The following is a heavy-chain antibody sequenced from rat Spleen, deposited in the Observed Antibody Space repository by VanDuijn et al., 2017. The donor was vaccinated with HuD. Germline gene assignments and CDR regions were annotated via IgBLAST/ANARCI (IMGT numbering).Heavy chain of an antibody. Sequence: EVQLVESGGGLVQPGRSLKLSCAASGFTFSNYGMYWIRQAPTKGLEWVASISLSGGSTYYRDSVKGRFTISRDNAKSTLYLQMNSLRSEDTATYYCTRNWDYWGQGVMVTVSS. J-gene: IGHJ2*01. V-gene: IGHV5-19*01. D-gene: IGHD3-6*01. CDR2: ISLSGGST. CDR3: TRNWDY. CDR1: GFTFSNYG.